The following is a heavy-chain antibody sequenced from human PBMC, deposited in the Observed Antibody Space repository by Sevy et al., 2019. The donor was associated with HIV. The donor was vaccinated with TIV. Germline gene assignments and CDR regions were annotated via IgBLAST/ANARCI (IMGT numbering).Heavy chain of an antibody. J-gene: IGHJ4*02. CDR1: GFTFSDYW. Sequence: GGSLRLSCAASGFTFSDYWMTWVRQAPGKGLEWVALIWYDGTNKYYADSVKGRFTISRDNSKNTLSLQMNSLRAEDTAVYYCARYRDGYNYDYWGQGTLVTVSS. V-gene: IGHV3-33*08. D-gene: IGHD5-12*01. CDR2: IWYDGTNK. CDR3: ARYRDGYNYDY.